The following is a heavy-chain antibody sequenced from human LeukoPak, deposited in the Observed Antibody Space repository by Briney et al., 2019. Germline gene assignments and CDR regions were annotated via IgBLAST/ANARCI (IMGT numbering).Heavy chain of an antibody. D-gene: IGHD4-17*01. V-gene: IGHV3-53*01. Sequence: PGGSLRLSCAASGFTVSSIYMSWVRQAAGKGLEWVSIIYSDYSGGSTYYADSVKGRFTISRDNSKNMLYLQMNSLRAEDTAVYSCARGTVTAPDYWGQGTLVTVSS. CDR3: ARGTVTAPDY. J-gene: IGHJ4*02. CDR2: IYSDYSGGST. CDR1: GFTVSSIY.